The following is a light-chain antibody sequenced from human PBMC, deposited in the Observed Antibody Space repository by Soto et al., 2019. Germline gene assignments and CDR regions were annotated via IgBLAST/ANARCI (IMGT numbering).Light chain of an antibody. CDR2: EGS. J-gene: IGLJ1*01. CDR1: SSDVGSYNL. CDR3: CSYAGSSTSGDV. V-gene: IGLV2-23*01. Sequence: QSALTQPASVSGSPGQSITISCTGTSSDVGSYNLVSWYQQHPGKAPKLMIYEGSKRPSGLSNRFSGSKSGNTASLTISGLQAEDEADYYCCSYAGSSTSGDVFGTGTKLTVL.